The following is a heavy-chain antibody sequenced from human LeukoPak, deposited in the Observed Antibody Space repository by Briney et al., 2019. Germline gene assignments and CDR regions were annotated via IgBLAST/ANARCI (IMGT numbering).Heavy chain of an antibody. D-gene: IGHD5-24*01. V-gene: IGHV3-30*03. CDR1: GFTFSSYS. Sequence: GGSLRLSCAASGFTFSSYSMNWVRQAPGKGLEWVAVISYDGSNKYYADSVKGRFTISRDNSKNTLYLQMNSLRAEDTAVYYCARDMAGTEMATTNLFDYWGQGTLVTVSS. J-gene: IGHJ4*02. CDR3: ARDMAGTEMATTNLFDY. CDR2: ISYDGSNK.